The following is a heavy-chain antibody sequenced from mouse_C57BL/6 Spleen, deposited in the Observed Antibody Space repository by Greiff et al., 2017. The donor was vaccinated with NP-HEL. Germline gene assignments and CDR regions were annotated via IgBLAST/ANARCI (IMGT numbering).Heavy chain of an antibody. Sequence: EVQLVESGGGLVQPGGSLKLSCAASGFTFSDYGMAWVRQAPRKGPEWVAFISNLAYSIYYADTVTGRFTISRENAKNTLYLEMSSLRSEDTAMYYCARKVLNYDYGGDYYAMDDWGQGTSVTVSS. CDR1: GFTFSDYG. V-gene: IGHV5-15*01. CDR2: ISNLAYSI. D-gene: IGHD2-4*01. J-gene: IGHJ4*01. CDR3: ARKVLNYDYGGDYYAMDD.